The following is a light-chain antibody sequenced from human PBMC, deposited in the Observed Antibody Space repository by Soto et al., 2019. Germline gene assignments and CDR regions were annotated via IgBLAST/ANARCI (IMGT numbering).Light chain of an antibody. J-gene: IGKJ4*01. CDR1: QRVSNTY. V-gene: IGKV3-20*01. Sequence: EIVFAQSPGTLSFSPGERATLSCRASQRVSNTYLAWYQQKPGQAPRLLIYGVSSRATGIPDRFSGSGSGTDFTLTISRLGPEDFAVYYCQQYSSSPVTFGGGTKVDIK. CDR2: GVS. CDR3: QQYSSSPVT.